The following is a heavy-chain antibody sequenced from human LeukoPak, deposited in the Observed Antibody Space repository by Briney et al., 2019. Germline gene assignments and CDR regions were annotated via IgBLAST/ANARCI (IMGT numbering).Heavy chain of an antibody. CDR1: DGSISSSSYY. Sequence: SETLSLTCTVSDGSISSSSYYWGWIRQPPGKGLEWIGNIYYSGSTYYNPSLKSRVTISVDTSKNQFSLKLSSVTATDTAVYYCARDQGRWLVRTFDYWGQGTLVTVSS. CDR2: IYYSGST. J-gene: IGHJ4*02. V-gene: IGHV4-39*07. CDR3: ARDQGRWLVRTFDY. D-gene: IGHD6-19*01.